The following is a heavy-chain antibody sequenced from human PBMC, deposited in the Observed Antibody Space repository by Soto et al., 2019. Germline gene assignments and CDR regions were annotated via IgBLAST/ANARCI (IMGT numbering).Heavy chain of an antibody. CDR3: ARQGLGPYYCYYGMDV. CDR2: IYPGDSDT. CDR1: GYSFTSYW. Sequence: PGESLKISCKGSGYSFTSYWIAWVRQMPGKGLEWMGIIYPGDSDTKYSPSFQGQVTISVDKSINTAYLQWSSLKASDTAMYYCARQGLGPYYCYYGMDVWGQGSTVTVSS. J-gene: IGHJ6*02. V-gene: IGHV5-51*01.